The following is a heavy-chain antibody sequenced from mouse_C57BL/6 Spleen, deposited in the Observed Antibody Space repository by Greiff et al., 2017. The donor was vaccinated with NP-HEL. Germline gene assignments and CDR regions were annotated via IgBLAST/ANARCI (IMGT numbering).Heavy chain of an antibody. D-gene: IGHD1-1*01. CDR1: GFTFSDYG. CDR2: ISSGSSTI. Sequence: VQLKESGGGLVKPGGSLKLSCAASGFTFSDYGMHWVRQAPEKGLEWVAYISSGSSTIYYADPVKGRFTISRDNAKNTLFLQMTSLRSEDTAMYYCAREYYYGSSKGYFDVWGTGTTVTVSS. J-gene: IGHJ1*03. V-gene: IGHV5-17*01. CDR3: AREYYYGSSKGYFDV.